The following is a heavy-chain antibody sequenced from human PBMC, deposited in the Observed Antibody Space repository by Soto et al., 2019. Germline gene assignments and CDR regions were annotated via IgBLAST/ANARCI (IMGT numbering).Heavy chain of an antibody. CDR3: ARDLRKLKTLAQ. CDR2: IFHTVNT. V-gene: IGHV4-31*03. J-gene: IGHJ1*01. D-gene: IGHD6-13*01. CDR1: GGTIRSGVCN. Sequence: PSETRSLTCTVSGGTIRSGVCNWSWIPHLPRKGLEWIGYIFHTVNTYYNPSLKSRVTISVDTSQNQFSLRLSSVTAADTALYYCARDLRKLKTLAQWGQGVMVTVSS.